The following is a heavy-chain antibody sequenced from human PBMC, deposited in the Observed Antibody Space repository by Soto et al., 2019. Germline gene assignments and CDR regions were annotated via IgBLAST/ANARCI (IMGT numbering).Heavy chain of an antibody. CDR3: AKASGAARGGVLFDY. Sequence: GGSLRLSCAASGFTFDDYAMHWVRQAPGKGLEWVSGISWNSGSIGYADSVKGRFTISRDNAKNSLYLQMNRLRAEDTALYYCAKASGAARGGVLFDYWGKGTLVTVSS. V-gene: IGHV3-9*01. D-gene: IGHD6-6*01. J-gene: IGHJ4*02. CDR2: ISWNSGSI. CDR1: GFTFDDYA.